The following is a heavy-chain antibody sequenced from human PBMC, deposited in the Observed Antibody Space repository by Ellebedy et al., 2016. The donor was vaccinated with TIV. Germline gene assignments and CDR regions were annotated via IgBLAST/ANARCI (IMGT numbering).Heavy chain of an antibody. J-gene: IGHJ5*02. D-gene: IGHD5-12*01. V-gene: IGHV4-4*02. CDR1: GVSVSSSNW. CDR2: IFHSGRT. Sequence: SETLSLXXAVSGVSVSSSNWWSWVRQTPGKGLEWIGEIFHSGRTNYNPSLKSRVTISVDKSKNEISLRLTSVAAADTAVYYCARVLASISLNWFDPWGQGTLVTVSS. CDR3: ARVLASISLNWFDP.